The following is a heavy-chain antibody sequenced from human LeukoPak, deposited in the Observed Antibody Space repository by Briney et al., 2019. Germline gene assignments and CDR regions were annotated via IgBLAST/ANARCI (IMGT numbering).Heavy chain of an antibody. V-gene: IGHV3-30*02. D-gene: IGHD4-11*01. CDR2: IREDGSNK. CDR3: ARDRTGQQLISRKEYYYMDV. J-gene: IGHJ6*03. Sequence: GGSLRLSCAAYGFTLSSYGTHCVRQAPGKGLEWVAFIREDGSNKDYADSVNGGFPISTDMSNNPLFLQMTSLRADDTAVNYCARDRTGQQLISRKEYYYMDVWGKGTTVTISS. CDR1: GFTLSSYG.